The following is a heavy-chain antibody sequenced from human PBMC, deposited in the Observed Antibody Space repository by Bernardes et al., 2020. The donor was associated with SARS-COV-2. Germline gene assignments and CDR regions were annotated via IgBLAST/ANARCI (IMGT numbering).Heavy chain of an antibody. CDR1: GCSISSYY. CDR2: IYTSGST. CDR3: ARGIRRSGYYTNWFDP. V-gene: IGHV4-4*07. D-gene: IGHD3-3*01. J-gene: IGHJ5*02. Sequence: SETLSLTCTVSGCSISSYYWSWIRQPPGKGLEWIGRIYTSGSTNYNPSLKSRLTMSVDTSKNQFSLRLSSVTAADTAVYYCARGIRRSGYYTNWFDPWGQGTLVTVSS.